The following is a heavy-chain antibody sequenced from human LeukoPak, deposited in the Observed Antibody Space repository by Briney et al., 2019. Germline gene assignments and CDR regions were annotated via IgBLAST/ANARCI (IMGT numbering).Heavy chain of an antibody. V-gene: IGHV1-2*02. CDR1: GYTFSGNY. J-gene: IGHJ5*02. D-gene: IGHD6-13*01. Sequence: GASVKVSCTASGYTFSGNYLTWLRQAPGHGFEWMGWMHPTTGGSNLAQKFQGRVTMTGDIDINTVYMELTGLTSDDTAVYYCARGGATVVGTRADWFDAWGQGTLVTVSS. CDR3: ARGGATVVGTRADWFDA. CDR2: MHPTTGGS.